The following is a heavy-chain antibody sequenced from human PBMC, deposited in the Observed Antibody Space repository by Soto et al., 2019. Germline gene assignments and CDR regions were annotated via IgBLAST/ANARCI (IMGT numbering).Heavy chain of an antibody. CDR1: GFTVSSNY. CDR3: ARDFYDSSGPNAFDI. Sequence: GGSLRLSCAASGFTVSSNYISWVRQAPGKGLEWVSVIYSGGSTYYADSVKGRFTISRDNSKNTLYLQMNSLRAEDTAVYYCARDFYDSSGPNAFDIWGQGTMVTVSS. V-gene: IGHV3-53*01. D-gene: IGHD3-22*01. J-gene: IGHJ3*02. CDR2: IYSGGST.